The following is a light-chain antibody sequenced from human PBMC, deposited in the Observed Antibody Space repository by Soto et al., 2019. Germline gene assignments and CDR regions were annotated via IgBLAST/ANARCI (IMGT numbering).Light chain of an antibody. CDR3: KQYNSYSQT. CDR1: RSISDW. J-gene: IGKJ1*01. V-gene: IGKV1-5*01. Sequence: DIQMTQSPSSLSPSVGDRVTITCRASRSISDWLAWYQQKPGKAPELLIFDASNLESGVPSRFSGSGSGTEFTLTIRSLRPDDSATYYCKQYNSYSQTFGKGTKVDIK. CDR2: DAS.